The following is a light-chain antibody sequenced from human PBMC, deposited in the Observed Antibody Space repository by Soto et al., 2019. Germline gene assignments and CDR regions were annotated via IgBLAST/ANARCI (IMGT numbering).Light chain of an antibody. Sequence: QSVLTQPPSVSAAPGQKVTISCSGSSANIGGNYVSWYQHIPGTAPKLVIYDSDKRPSEIPDRFSGSKSGTSATLDITGLQXXXXXDYYCGAWDGSLSVVLFGGGTKLT. CDR1: SANIGGNY. J-gene: IGLJ2*01. V-gene: IGLV1-51*01. CDR2: DSD. CDR3: GAWDGSLSVVL.